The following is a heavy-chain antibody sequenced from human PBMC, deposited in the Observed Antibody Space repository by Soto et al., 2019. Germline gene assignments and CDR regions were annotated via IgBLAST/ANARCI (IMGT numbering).Heavy chain of an antibody. J-gene: IGHJ4*02. CDR2: TYYRSKWYN. CDR3: ARDDYDFWSGYYTGIGY. D-gene: IGHD3-3*01. Sequence: QSQTLSLTCAISGDSVSTNTAAWNWIRQSPSRGLEWLGRTYYRSKWYNDYAVSVKSRITISPDTSKNQFSLQLNSMTPEDTAVYYCARDDYDFWSGYYTGIGYWGQGTLVTVSS. CDR1: GDSVSTNTAA. V-gene: IGHV6-1*01.